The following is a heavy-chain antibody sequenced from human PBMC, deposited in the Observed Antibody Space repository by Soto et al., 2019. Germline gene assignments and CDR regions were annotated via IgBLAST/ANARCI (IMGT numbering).Heavy chain of an antibody. J-gene: IGHJ6*03. CDR1: GFTFSSYG. CDR3: AKDPQRGYADYYMDV. CDR2: ISYDGSNK. Sequence: GGSLRLSCAASGFTFSSYGMHWVRQAPGKGLEWVAVISYDGSNKYYADSVKGRFTISRDNSKNTLYLQMNSLRAEDTAVYYCAKDPQRGYADYYMDVWGKGTTVTVSS. D-gene: IGHD5-12*01. V-gene: IGHV3-30*18.